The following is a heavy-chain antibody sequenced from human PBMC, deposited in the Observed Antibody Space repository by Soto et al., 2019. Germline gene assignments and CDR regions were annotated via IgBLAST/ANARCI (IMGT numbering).Heavy chain of an antibody. Sequence: GASVKVSCKASGYTFTGYYMHWVRQAPGQGLEWMGWINPNSGGTNYAQKFQGRVTMTTDTSISTAYMELSRLRSDDTAVYYCARGAAARRPSAYYGMDVWGQGTTVTVSS. CDR2: INPNSGGT. V-gene: IGHV1-2*02. CDR1: GYTFTGYY. J-gene: IGHJ6*02. D-gene: IGHD6-6*01. CDR3: ARGAAARRPSAYYGMDV.